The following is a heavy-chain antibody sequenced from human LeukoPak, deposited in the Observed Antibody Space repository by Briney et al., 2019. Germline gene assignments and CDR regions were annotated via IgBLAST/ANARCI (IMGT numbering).Heavy chain of an antibody. J-gene: IGHJ4*02. CDR3: ATAVGYNYGSDY. CDR2: ISSSGSTI. V-gene: IGHV3-48*03. D-gene: IGHD1-1*01. Sequence: GGSLRLSCAASGFTFSSYEMNWVRQAPGKGLEWVSYISSSGSTIYYADSVKGRFTISRDNSKNTLYLQMNSLRAEDTAVYYCATAVGYNYGSDYWGQGTLVTVSS. CDR1: GFTFSSYE.